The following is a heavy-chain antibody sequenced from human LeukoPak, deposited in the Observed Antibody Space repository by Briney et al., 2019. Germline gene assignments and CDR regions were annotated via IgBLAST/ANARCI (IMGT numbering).Heavy chain of an antibody. D-gene: IGHD3-22*01. CDR1: GGSISSGDYY. J-gene: IGHJ5*02. V-gene: IGHV4-30-4*01. Sequence: PSEALSLTCTVSGGSISSGDYYWSWIRQPPGKGLEWIAYMYYSGSTYYDPSLKSRVTMSADTSKNQLSLKLSSVTAADTAVYYCARPYYYDSRIDPWGQGILVTVSS. CDR2: MYYSGST. CDR3: ARPYYYDSRIDP.